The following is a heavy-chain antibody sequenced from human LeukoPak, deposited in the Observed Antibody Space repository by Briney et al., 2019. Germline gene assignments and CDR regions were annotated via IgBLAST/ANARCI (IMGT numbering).Heavy chain of an antibody. CDR2: ISYDGSNK. J-gene: IGHJ4*02. CDR3: ARDVDFYASGSYSDY. V-gene: IGHV3-30*04. Sequence: PGGSLRLSCAASGFTFSNYAMHWVRQAPGKGLEWVALISYDGSNKYYADSVKGRFTISRDNSKNTLFLQMNSLRAEDTALYFCARDVDFYASGSYSDYWGQGTLVTVSS. CDR1: GFTFSNYA. D-gene: IGHD3-10*01.